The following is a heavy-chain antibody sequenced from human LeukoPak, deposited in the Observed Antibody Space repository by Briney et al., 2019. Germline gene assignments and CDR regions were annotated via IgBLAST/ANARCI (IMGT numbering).Heavy chain of an antibody. Sequence: SGPTLVKPTPTLTLTRTFAGVSLSTSGAGVGWIRQPPGKALEWVALISSDDDKRYSPSLKSRLTITKDTSKHQVILTMTNMYSVDTATYYCAHSQRAYCDYWGQGTPVTASS. D-gene: IGHD5-24*01. CDR1: GVSLSTSGAG. CDR3: AHSQRAYCDY. J-gene: IGHJ4*02. CDR2: ISSDDDK. V-gene: IGHV2-5*02.